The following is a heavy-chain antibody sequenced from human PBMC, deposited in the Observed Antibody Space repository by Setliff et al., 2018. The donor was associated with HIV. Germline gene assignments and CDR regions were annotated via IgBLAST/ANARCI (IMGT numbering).Heavy chain of an antibody. J-gene: IGHJ4*02. D-gene: IGHD3-10*01. V-gene: IGHV4-39*01. CDR3: ASRLPLSSGSAFAY. CDR2: INHSRST. Sequence: ETLSLTCTVSGGSISTSSHSWGWIRQSPGKGLEWVGHINHSRSTFYNPSLKNRVTMSIDTSKNQFSLKLTSVTAADTSVYFCASRLPLSSGSAFAYWGQGTLVTV. CDR1: GGSISTSSHS.